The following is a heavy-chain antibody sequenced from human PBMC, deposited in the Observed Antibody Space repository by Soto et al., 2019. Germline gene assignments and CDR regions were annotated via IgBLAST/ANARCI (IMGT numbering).Heavy chain of an antibody. J-gene: IGHJ6*04. CDR1: GFTFSSYG. CDR3: ARDQVSITIFVVVTSPPDV. D-gene: IGHD3-3*01. Sequence: QVQLVESGGGVVQPGRSLRLSCAASGFTFSSYGMHWVRQAPGKGLEWVAVIWYDGSNKYYADYVKGRFTISRENSKNTLYLQMNSLRAEDTAVYYCARDQVSITIFVVVTSPPDVWGKGTTVTVSS. CDR2: IWYDGSNK. V-gene: IGHV3-33*01.